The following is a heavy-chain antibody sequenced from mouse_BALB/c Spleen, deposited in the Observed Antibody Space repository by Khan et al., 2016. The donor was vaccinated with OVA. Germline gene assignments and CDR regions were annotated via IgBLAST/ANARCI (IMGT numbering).Heavy chain of an antibody. V-gene: IGHV14-1*02. CDR3: AGDDYSSWFTY. CDR2: IDPENGNT. CDR1: GFNIKDYY. Sequence: MQLEQSGAELVRPGALVNLSCKASGFNIKDYYMHWVKQRPEQGLEWIGRIDPENGNTIYDPKFQGKASITSDTSSNTAYLQLSSLTSEDTAVYYSAGDDYSSWFTYWGQGTLVTVSA. J-gene: IGHJ3*01. D-gene: IGHD2-4*01.